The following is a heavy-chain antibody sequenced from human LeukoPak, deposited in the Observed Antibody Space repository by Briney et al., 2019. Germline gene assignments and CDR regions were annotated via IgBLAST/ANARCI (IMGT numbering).Heavy chain of an antibody. D-gene: IGHD6-13*01. CDR2: IYSSGST. V-gene: IGHV4-4*07. CDR1: GGSISSYY. Sequence: SSETLSLTCTVSGGSISSYYWSWIQQPAGKGLEWIGRIYSSGSTNYNPSLRGRVTMSVDTSKNQFSLKLSSVTAADTAVYYCARDSSRTYDYWGQGTLVTVSS. J-gene: IGHJ4*02. CDR3: ARDSSRTYDY.